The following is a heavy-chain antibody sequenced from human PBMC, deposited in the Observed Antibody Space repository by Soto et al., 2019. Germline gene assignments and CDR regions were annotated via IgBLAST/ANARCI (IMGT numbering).Heavy chain of an antibody. Sequence: QVPLQESGPGLVKPSENLSLTCTVSGDSMSPFYWNWIRQSPGKGLEWLGYIYYSGNTNYNPSLKSRVAISVDTSKNQFYLKLSSVTAADTAVYYCARGVYDYWSGYYAGSGLDVWGQGTTVTVS. CDR2: IYYSGNT. J-gene: IGHJ6*02. CDR1: GDSMSPFY. CDR3: ARGVYDYWSGYYAGSGLDV. V-gene: IGHV4-59*13. D-gene: IGHD3-3*01.